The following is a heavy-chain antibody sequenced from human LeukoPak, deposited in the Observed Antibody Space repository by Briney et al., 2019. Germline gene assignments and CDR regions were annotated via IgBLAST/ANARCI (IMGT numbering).Heavy chain of an antibody. D-gene: IGHD3-10*01. V-gene: IGHV4-59*12. J-gene: IGHJ5*02. CDR1: GGSISSYY. Sequence: SETLSLTCTVSGGSISSYYWSWLRQPPGKGLEWIGYIYYSGSTNYNPSLKSRVTISVDTSKNHFSLNLNPVTAAHTAVYYCAREIWFGEKGWFDPCGQGTLVSVSS. CDR2: IYYSGST. CDR3: AREIWFGEKGWFDP.